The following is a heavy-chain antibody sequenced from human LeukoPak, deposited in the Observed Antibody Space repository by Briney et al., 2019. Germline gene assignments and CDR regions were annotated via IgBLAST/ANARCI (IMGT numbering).Heavy chain of an antibody. CDR2: VIGSSGAT. CDR3: AKGAYDFLEIAYFDY. Sequence: PGGSLRLSCAASGFSLNKNAMNWVRQAPGKGLEWVAVVIGSSGATDYEDSVKGRFTISRDNSKNTLFLQMNILRAEDTAIYYCAKGAYDFLEIAYFDYWGQGALVTVSS. V-gene: IGHV3-23*01. J-gene: IGHJ4*02. CDR1: GFSLNKNA. D-gene: IGHD3-3*01.